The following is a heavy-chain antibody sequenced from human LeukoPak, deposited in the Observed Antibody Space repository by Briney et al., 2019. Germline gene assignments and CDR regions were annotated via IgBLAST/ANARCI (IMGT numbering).Heavy chain of an antibody. J-gene: IGHJ4*02. D-gene: IGHD6-19*01. CDR2: ITSSSNL. V-gene: IGHV3-23*01. Sequence: PGGSLRLSCAASGFTFSRCAMSWVRQAPGKGLQWVSSITSSSNLYYSDSVRGRFSISRDNSKNTLYLQMNNLRAEDTPVYYCAKRDVLGGWYHDYWGQGTLVTVSS. CDR1: GFTFSRCA. CDR3: AKRDVLGGWYHDY.